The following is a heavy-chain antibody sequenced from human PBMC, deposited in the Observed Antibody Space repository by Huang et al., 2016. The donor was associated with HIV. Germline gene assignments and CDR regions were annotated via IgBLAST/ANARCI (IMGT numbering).Heavy chain of an antibody. J-gene: IGHJ3*01. D-gene: IGHD6-13*01. Sequence: EVQLVQSGAEVKKPEESLKISCQGSGYSVNTYWIAWVRQVPGKGPEWIGIIYPGDSDTRYIPSVQGQVTISADKSIDTAYLQWRSLKASDTAMYYCARKFSSTWYRAFDLWGQGTMVTVSS. V-gene: IGHV5-51*01. CDR2: IYPGDSDT. CDR1: GYSVNTYW. CDR3: ARKFSSTWYRAFDL.